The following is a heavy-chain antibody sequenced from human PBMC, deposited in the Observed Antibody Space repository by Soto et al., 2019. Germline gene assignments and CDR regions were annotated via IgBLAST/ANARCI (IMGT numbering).Heavy chain of an antibody. CDR1: GGSISSGDYY. CDR2: IYYSGST. V-gene: IGHV4-30-4*01. Sequence: QVQLQESGPGLVKPSQTLSLTCTVSGGSISSGDYYWSWIRQPPGKGLEWIGYIYYSGSTYYNPSPKSRVTISVDTSKNQFSLKLSSVTAADTAVYYCARVDFGADGYQLRSYYFDYWGQGTLVTVSS. D-gene: IGHD2-2*01. CDR3: ARVDFGADGYQLRSYYFDY. J-gene: IGHJ4*02.